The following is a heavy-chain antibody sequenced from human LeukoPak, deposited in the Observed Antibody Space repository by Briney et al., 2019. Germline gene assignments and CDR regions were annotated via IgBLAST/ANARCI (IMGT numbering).Heavy chain of an antibody. CDR3: ARDGLSIDY. V-gene: IGHV3-48*03. CDR2: ISSSGSTI. Sequence: GGSLRLSCAASGFTFSSYEMNWVRQAPGKGLEWVSYISSSGSTIYYADSVKGRFTISRDNAKNSLYLQMSSLRAEDTAVYYCARDGLSIDYWGQGTLVTVSS. CDR1: GFTFSSYE. J-gene: IGHJ4*02. D-gene: IGHD3/OR15-3a*01.